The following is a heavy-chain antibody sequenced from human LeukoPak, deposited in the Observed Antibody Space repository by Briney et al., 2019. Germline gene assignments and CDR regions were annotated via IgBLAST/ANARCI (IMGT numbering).Heavy chain of an antibody. J-gene: IGHJ5*02. CDR1: GYSFTSYW. CDR2: IYPGDSDT. D-gene: IGHD2-2*01. V-gene: IGHV5-51*01. Sequence: GESLKISCKGSGYSFTSYWIGWVRQMPGKGLEWMGIIYPGDSDTRYSPSFQGQVTISADKSISTAYLQWSSLKASDTAMYYCARARYCSSTSCYTNWFDPWGQGTLVTVSS. CDR3: ARARYCSSTSCYTNWFDP.